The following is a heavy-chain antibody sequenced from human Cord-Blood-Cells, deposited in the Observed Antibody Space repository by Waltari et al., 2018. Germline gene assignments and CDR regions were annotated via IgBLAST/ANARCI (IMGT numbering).Heavy chain of an antibody. CDR1: GFTFSSYA. CDR3: AKKWYFDL. CDR2: SSGSGGSR. Sequence: EVQLLESGGGLVQPGGSLRLSCAASGFTFSSYAISWVRQAPGKGLEWVSASSGSGGSRYYADSVKGRFTSSRDNSMNTLYLQMNSLRAEDTAVYYCAKKWYFDLWGRGTLVTVSS. J-gene: IGHJ2*01. V-gene: IGHV3-23*01.